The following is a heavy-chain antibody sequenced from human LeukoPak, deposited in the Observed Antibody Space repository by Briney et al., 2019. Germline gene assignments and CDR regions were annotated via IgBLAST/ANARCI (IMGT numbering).Heavy chain of an antibody. V-gene: IGHV5-51*01. CDR1: GYSFTSYW. J-gene: IGHJ4*02. CDR2: IYPGDSDT. CDR3: ARGENSIFGVDGNFDY. Sequence: GESLKISCKGSGYSFTSYWIGWVRQMPGKGLEWMGIIYPGDSDTRYSPSFQGQVTISADKSISTAYLQWSSLKASDTAMYYCARGENSIFGVDGNFDYWGQGTLVTVSS. D-gene: IGHD3-3*01.